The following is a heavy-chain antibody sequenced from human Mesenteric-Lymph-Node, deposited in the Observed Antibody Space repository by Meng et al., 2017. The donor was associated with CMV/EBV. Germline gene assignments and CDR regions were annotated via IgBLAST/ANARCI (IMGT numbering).Heavy chain of an antibody. CDR1: GGAITGSDYF. Sequence: SETLSLTCTVSGGAITGSDYFWGWIRQPPGKGLEWIGSIYFSGSTYTNPSLQSRVTISIDTSKNQFSLRLSSVTAADTAVYYCARDEYQLPAGVWGQGTTVTVSS. CDR2: IYFSGST. D-gene: IGHD2-2*01. CDR3: ARDEYQLPAGV. J-gene: IGHJ6*02. V-gene: IGHV4-39*07.